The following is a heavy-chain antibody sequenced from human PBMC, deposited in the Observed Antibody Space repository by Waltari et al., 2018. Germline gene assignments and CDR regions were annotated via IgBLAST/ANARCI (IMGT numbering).Heavy chain of an antibody. J-gene: IGHJ6*03. D-gene: IGHD2-2*01. CDR1: GGSSSDYY. V-gene: IGHV4-34*01. CDR3: ARGACSDTSCYANYYYMDV. CDR2: INRGGST. Sequence: QVQLQQWGAGLLQPSETLSLTCAVDGGSSSDYYWTWIRQPPGKGLEWIGEINRGGSTNYNASLKGRVTISVDSSKTQFSLRLTSVAAADTAVYYCARGACSDTSCYANYYYMDVWGKGTAVTVSS.